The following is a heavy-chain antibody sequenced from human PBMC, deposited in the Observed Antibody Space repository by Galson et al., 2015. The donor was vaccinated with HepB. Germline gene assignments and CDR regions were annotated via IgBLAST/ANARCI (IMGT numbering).Heavy chain of an antibody. V-gene: IGHV3-30*18. CDR1: GFTFSSYG. J-gene: IGHJ5*02. CDR3: AKDWNPGLSAAVCYFHP. CDR2: ISYDGSNK. Sequence: SLRLSCAASGFTFSSYGMHWVRQAPGKGLEWVAVISYDGSNKYYADSVKGRFTISRDNSKNTLYLQMNSLRAEDMAVYYCAKDWNPGLSAAVCYFHPWGQVALLTASS. D-gene: IGHD6-13*01.